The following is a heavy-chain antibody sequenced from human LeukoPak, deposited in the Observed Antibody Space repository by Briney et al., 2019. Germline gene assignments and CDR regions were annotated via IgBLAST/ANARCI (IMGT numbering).Heavy chain of an antibody. D-gene: IGHD2-2*01. CDR1: GFTFSSYD. J-gene: IGHJ4*02. Sequence: GGSLRLSCAASGFTFSSYDMSWVRQAPGKGLEWVSVISGRGGTTYYAGSVRGRFTISRDNSKNTLYLQMNSLRAEDTAVYYCAHADIVVVPAARFDYWGQGTLVTVSS. CDR2: ISGRGGTT. V-gene: IGHV3-23*01. CDR3: AHADIVVVPAARFDY.